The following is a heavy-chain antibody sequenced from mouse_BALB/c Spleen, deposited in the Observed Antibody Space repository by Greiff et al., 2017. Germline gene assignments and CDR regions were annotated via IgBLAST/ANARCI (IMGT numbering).Heavy chain of an antibody. CDR2: INPSTGYT. CDR3: ARYLLLRLPDY. J-gene: IGHJ2*01. D-gene: IGHD1-2*01. Sequence: VQLQQSGAELAKPGASVKMSCKASGYTFTSYWMHWVKQRPGQGLEWIGYINPSTGYTEYNQKFKDKATLTADKSSSTAYMQLSSLTSEDSAVYYCARYLLLRLPDYWGQGTTLTVSS. V-gene: IGHV1-7*01. CDR1: GYTFTSYW.